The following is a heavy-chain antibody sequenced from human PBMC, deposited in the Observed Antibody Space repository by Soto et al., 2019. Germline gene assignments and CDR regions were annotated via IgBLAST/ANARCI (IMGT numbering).Heavy chain of an antibody. CDR2: VYYSGST. J-gene: IGHJ4*02. CDR3: ARQAID. CDR1: CFSIIDYY. V-gene: IGHV4-59*08. Sequence: PSQTHSIPYTGSCFSIIDYYWSWFRQAPGKGLDWIGYVYYSGSTNYNPSLQSRVTISVDTSKNQFSLKLSSVTAADTAVYYCARQAIDWGQGTLVTVSS.